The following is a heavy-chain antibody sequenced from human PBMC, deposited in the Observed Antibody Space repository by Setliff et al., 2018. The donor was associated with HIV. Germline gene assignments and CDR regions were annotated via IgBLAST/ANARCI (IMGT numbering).Heavy chain of an antibody. CDR2: IKQDGSEK. Sequence: GGSLRLSCAASGFTFSSYWMSWVRQAPGKGLEWVANIKQDGSEKYYVDSVKGRFTISRDNAKNSLYLQMNSLRAEDTAVYYCARDRAPLVPATAGYWGQGTLVTVSS. CDR3: ARDRAPLVPATAGY. CDR1: GFTFSSYW. V-gene: IGHV3-7*01. J-gene: IGHJ4*02. D-gene: IGHD2-2*01.